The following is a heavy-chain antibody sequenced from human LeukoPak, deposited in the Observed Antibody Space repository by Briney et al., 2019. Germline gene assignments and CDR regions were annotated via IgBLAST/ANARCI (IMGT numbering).Heavy chain of an antibody. V-gene: IGHV4-31*03. CDR1: GGSISSGGYY. CDR3: ARGGPYCSGGSCYIDY. CDR2: IYYSGST. Sequence: SQTLSLTCTVSGGSISSGGYYWSWIRQHPGKGLEWIGYIYYSGSTYYNPSLKSRVTISVDTSKNQFSLKLNSVTAADTAVYYCARGGPYCSGGSCYIDYWGQGTLVTVSS. D-gene: IGHD2-15*01. J-gene: IGHJ4*02.